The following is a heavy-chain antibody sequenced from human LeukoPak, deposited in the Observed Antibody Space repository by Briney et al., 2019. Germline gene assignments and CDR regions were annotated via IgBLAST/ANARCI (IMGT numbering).Heavy chain of an antibody. CDR3: ASGYALEKFDY. V-gene: IGHV3-7*02. J-gene: IGHJ4*02. CDR1: VFTFSSYW. CDR2: IKQDGSEK. D-gene: IGHD5-12*01. Sequence: PGGSLRLSCAASVFTFSSYWMSWVRQAPGKGLEWVANIKQDGSEKYYVDSVKGRFTISRDNAKNSLYLQMNSLRAEDTAVYYCASGYALEKFDYWVQGTLVTVSS.